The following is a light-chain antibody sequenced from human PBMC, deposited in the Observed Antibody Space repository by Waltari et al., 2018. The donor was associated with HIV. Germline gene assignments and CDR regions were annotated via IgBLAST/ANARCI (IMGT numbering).Light chain of an antibody. J-gene: IGLJ3*02. CDR1: RTHFSPRNY. CDR3: SSYMNSGSLV. CDR2: DDN. V-gene: IGLV2-14*01. Sequence: QSGLTQPASISASLGQSITISCLASRTHFSPRNYLSWFHHHPDKAPQLLIYDDNIRPSGIPFRLSGSRSGNTASLTISGLQVDDEGDYYCSSYMNSGSLVFGGGTKVTVL.